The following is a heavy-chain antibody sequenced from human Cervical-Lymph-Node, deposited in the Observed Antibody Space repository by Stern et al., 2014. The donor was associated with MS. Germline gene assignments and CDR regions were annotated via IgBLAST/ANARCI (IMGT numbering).Heavy chain of an antibody. CDR1: GFSLNNPTLG. CDR2: IFSNDEK. D-gene: IGHD3-10*01. Sequence: QVTLRESGPVLVKPTETLTLTCTVSGFSLNNPTLGVSWIRQPPGKALEWRAHIFSNDEKSYSTSLKSRLTISKDISKSQVVLTMSNMDPVDTATYSCARTSYYSDSGTWVGWFDPWGQGTLVTVSS. V-gene: IGHV2-26*01. CDR3: ARTSYYSDSGTWVGWFDP. J-gene: IGHJ5*02.